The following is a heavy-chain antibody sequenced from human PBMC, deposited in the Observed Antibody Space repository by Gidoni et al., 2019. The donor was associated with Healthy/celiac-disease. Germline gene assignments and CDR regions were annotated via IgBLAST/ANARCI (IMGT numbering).Heavy chain of an antibody. V-gene: IGHV3-11*06. D-gene: IGHD3-10*01. Sequence: QVQLVESGGGLVKPGGSLRLSCAASGFTFSDYYMSWIRQAPGKGLEWVSYISSSSSYTNYADSVKGRFTISRDNAKNSLYLQMNSLRAEDTAVYYCARPLYYGSGSYYNYYYYYGMDVWGKGTTVTVSS. J-gene: IGHJ6*04. CDR3: ARPLYYGSGSYYNYYYYYGMDV. CDR1: GFTFSDYY. CDR2: ISSSSSYT.